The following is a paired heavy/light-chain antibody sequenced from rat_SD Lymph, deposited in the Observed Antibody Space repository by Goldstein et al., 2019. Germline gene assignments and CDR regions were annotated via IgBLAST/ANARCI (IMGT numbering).Light chain of an antibody. J-gene: IGKJ2-1*01. CDR1: QSIYNS. Sequence: DIQMTQSPSLLSASVGDRVTLSCKASQSIYNSLAWYQQKLGEAPKLLIYDANSLQTGIPSRFSGSGSGTDYTLTISSLQPEDVATYFCQKYYSGYTFGAGTKLELK. CDR3: QKYYSGYT. V-gene: IGKV22S9*01. CDR2: DAN.
Heavy chain of an antibody. D-gene: IGHD5-1*01. CDR2: ISSSSGT. CDR3: ARSGSPFAY. J-gene: IGHJ3*01. Sequence: VQLVESGGGLVQPGKSLKLSCSASGFTFSSYGMHWIRQAPGKGLDWVAYISSSSGTVYADAVKGRFTISRDNAKNTLYLQLNSLKSEDTAIYYCARSGSPFAYWGQGTLVTVSS. CDR1: GFTFSSYG. V-gene: IGHV5-62*01.